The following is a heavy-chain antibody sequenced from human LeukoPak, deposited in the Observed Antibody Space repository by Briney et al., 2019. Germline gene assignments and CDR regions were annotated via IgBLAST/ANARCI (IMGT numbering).Heavy chain of an antibody. CDR2: IRYDGSNK. D-gene: IGHD6-19*01. CDR1: GFTFDLSW. CDR3: AKDLRVAVGRGYFDY. V-gene: IGHV3-30*02. J-gene: IGHJ4*02. Sequence: GGSLRLSCAASGFTFDLSWMSWVRQAPGKGLEWVAFIRYDGSNKYYADSVKGRFTISRDNSKNTLYLQMNSLRAEDTAVYYCAKDLRVAVGRGYFDYWGQGTLVTVSS.